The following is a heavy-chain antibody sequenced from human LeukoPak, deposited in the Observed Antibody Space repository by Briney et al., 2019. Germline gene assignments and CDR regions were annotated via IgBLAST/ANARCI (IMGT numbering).Heavy chain of an antibody. J-gene: IGHJ6*02. D-gene: IGHD3-10*01. Sequence: ASVKVSCKAAGYTFTGYYMHCVWLGPGPGVKWMGWINLNSGGTNYAQKFQGSVTMTRDTSISTAYMELSRLRSDDTAVYYCARDLDYYGSGAGHYYYGMDVWGQGTTVTVSS. V-gene: IGHV1-2*02. CDR1: GYTFTGYY. CDR3: ARDLDYYGSGAGHYYYGMDV. CDR2: INLNSGGT.